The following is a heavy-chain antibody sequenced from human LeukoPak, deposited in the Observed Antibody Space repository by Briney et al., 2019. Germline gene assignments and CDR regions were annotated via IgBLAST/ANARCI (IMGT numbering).Heavy chain of an antibody. Sequence: ASVKVSCKASGYTFTGYYMHGVRQAPGQGLEWIGWINPNSGGTNYAQKFQGRVTMTRDTSISTAYMELSRLRSDDTAVYYCAREPAYYYDSSGYPATDNWFDPWGQGTLVTVSS. V-gene: IGHV1-2*02. CDR1: GYTFTGYY. CDR2: INPNSGGT. CDR3: AREPAYYYDSSGYPATDNWFDP. J-gene: IGHJ5*02. D-gene: IGHD3-22*01.